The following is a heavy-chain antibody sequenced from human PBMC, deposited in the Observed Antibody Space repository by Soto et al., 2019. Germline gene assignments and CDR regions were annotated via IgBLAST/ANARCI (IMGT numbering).Heavy chain of an antibody. J-gene: IGHJ4*02. D-gene: IGHD2-8*01. V-gene: IGHV3-53*01. CDR1: GFSVSANY. CDR3: ASRSATVLSLTY. Sequence: SLRLSCVASGFSVSANYMTWMRQAPGKGLEWVSVIHGGGNTYYADSVKRRFTISRDNSKNTLYLQMNSLRAEDTAVYYWASRSATVLSLTYWGPGTQVTVSS. CDR2: IHGGGNT.